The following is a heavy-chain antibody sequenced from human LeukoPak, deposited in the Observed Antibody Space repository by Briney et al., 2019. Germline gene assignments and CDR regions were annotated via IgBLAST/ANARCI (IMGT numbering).Heavy chain of an antibody. CDR2: INSDGSST. Sequence: GGSLRLSCAASGFTFSTYWMHWVRQAPGKGLVWVSRINSDGSSTSYADSVKGRFTISRDNAKNTLYLQMNSLRDEDTAVYYCANVASGSFDYWGQGTLVTVSS. V-gene: IGHV3-74*01. CDR3: ANVASGSFDY. CDR1: GFTFSTYW. J-gene: IGHJ4*02. D-gene: IGHD1-26*01.